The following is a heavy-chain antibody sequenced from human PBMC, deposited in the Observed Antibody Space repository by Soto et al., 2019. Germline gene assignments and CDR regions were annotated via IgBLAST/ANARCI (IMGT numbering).Heavy chain of an antibody. D-gene: IGHD4-17*01. Sequence: QVQLVQSGAEVKKPGASVKVSCKASGYTFTSYDINWVRQATGQGLEWMGWMNPNSGNTGYAQKFQGRVTMTGNTSISTAYMELSSLRSEDTAVYYCARGFAPGDYGDYRFDYWGQGTLVTVSS. J-gene: IGHJ4*02. V-gene: IGHV1-8*01. CDR3: ARGFAPGDYGDYRFDY. CDR2: MNPNSGNT. CDR1: GYTFTSYD.